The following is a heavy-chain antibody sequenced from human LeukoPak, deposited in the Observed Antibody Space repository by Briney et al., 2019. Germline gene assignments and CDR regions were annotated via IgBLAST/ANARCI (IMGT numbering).Heavy chain of an antibody. V-gene: IGHV3-43*01. CDR1: GFTFDDYT. Sequence: GGSLRLSCAASGFTFDDYTMHWVRQAPGKGLEWVSLISWDGGSTYYADSVKGRFTIPRDNSKNSLYLQMNSLRTEDTALYYCAKDIGLAVATHLDYWGQGTLVTVSS. CDR3: AKDIGLAVATHLDY. CDR2: ISWDGGST. D-gene: IGHD6-19*01. J-gene: IGHJ4*02.